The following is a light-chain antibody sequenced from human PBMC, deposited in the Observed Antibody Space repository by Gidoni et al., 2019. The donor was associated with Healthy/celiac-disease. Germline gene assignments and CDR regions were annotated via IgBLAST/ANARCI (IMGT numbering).Light chain of an antibody. CDR3: QQYYSFPWT. J-gene: IGKJ1*01. CDR2: AAS. CDR1: QGIISY. Sequence: VIWKTHSPSLLPAATGDRVTISCRMSQGIISYLAWYQQKPGKAPELLRYAASTLQSGVPSRFSGSGSGTDFTLTISCLQSEDFATYYCQQYYSFPWTFGQGTKVEIK. V-gene: IGKV1D-8*01.